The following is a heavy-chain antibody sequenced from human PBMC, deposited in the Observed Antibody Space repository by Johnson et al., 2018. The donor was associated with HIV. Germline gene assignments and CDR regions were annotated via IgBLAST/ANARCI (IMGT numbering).Heavy chain of an antibody. CDR2: INQDGSEN. CDR1: GFTFSIYW. D-gene: IGHD2-8*02. V-gene: IGHV3-7*05. J-gene: IGHJ3*02. Sequence: VQLVESGGGLVQPGGSLGLSCAATGFTFSIYWMAWVRQAPGKGLEWVANINQDGSENYYVDSVKGRFTISRDNAKNSLYLQVHSLRVEDTAVYYCARDVLGDGTYPPDAFDIWGQGTMVTVSS. CDR3: ARDVLGDGTYPPDAFDI.